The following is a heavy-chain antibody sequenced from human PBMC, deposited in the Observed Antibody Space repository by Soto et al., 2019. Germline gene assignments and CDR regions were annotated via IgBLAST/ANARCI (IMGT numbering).Heavy chain of an antibody. CDR3: ARLCTGSTSCYTYYYYGMDV. D-gene: IGHD2-2*01. CDR2: IYPGDSDT. CDR1: GYSFTSHW. V-gene: IGHV5-51*01. Sequence: PGESLKISCKGSGYSFTSHWIGWVRQMPGKGLEWMGIIYPGDSDTRYSPSFQGQVTISADKSISTAYLQWSSLKASDTAMYYCARLCTGSTSCYTYYYYGMDVWGQGTTVTVSS. J-gene: IGHJ6*02.